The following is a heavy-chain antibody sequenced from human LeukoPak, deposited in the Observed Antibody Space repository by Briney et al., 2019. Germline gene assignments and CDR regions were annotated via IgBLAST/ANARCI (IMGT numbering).Heavy chain of an antibody. CDR3: AKGIKGSYCGGDCYLPYYYYGLDV. D-gene: IGHD2-21*02. CDR1: GFTFSNYA. J-gene: IGHJ6*02. Sequence: PGGSLRLSCAASGFTFSNYAMSWVRQAPGKGLEWVSIIGAGGFKTYYADSVKGRFTISRDNSKNTLYLQMNSLRAEDTAVYYCAKGIKGSYCGGDCYLPYYYYGLDVWGQGTTVTVSS. CDR2: IGAGGFKT. V-gene: IGHV3-23*01.